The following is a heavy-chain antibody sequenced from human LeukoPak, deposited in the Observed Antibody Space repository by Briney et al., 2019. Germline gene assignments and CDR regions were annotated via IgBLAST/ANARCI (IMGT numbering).Heavy chain of an antibody. J-gene: IGHJ4*02. CDR2: VNLQGST. D-gene: IGHD3-22*01. CDR3: ARRRDYYDKGGFDY. Sequence: PSETLSLTCGVSGGSITSTNYWTWVRQPPGKGLEWIGEVNLQGSTNYNPSLMGRVAISVDMSENHISLQLTSVTAAYTAVYYCARRRDYYDKGGFDYWGQGTLVTVSS. V-gene: IGHV4-4*02. CDR1: GGSITSTNY.